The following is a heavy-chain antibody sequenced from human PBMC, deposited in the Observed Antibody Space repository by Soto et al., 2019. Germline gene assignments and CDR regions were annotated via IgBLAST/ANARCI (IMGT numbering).Heavy chain of an antibody. CDR2: INAGNGNT. Sequence: QVQLVQSGAEVKKPGASVKVSCKASGYTFTSYAMHWVRQAPGQRREWMGWINAGNGNTKYSQKFQGRVTITRDTSASTAYMELSSLRSEDTAVYYCARAGVEAAGSYYYYYYYMDVWGKGTTVTVSS. J-gene: IGHJ6*03. CDR1: GYTFTSYA. V-gene: IGHV1-3*01. CDR3: ARAGVEAAGSYYYYYYYMDV. D-gene: IGHD6-13*01.